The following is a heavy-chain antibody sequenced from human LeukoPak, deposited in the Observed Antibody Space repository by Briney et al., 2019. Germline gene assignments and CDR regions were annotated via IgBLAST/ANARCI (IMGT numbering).Heavy chain of an antibody. CDR3: ARDWSPNWFDP. CDR1: GFIFSDYY. J-gene: IGHJ5*02. CDR2: ISASSGYT. Sequence: GGSLRLSCEASGFIFSDYYMSWTRQAPGKGLEWVSYISASSGYTKYADSVKGRFTISRDNAENSVYLQMNSLRADDTAVYYCARDWSPNWFDPWGQGTPVTVSS. V-gene: IGHV3-11*06.